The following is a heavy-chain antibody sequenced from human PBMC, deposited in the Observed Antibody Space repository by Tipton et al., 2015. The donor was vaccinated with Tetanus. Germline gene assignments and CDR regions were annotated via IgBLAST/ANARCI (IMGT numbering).Heavy chain of an antibody. CDR2: IYPGDSDS. V-gene: IGHV5-51*01. CDR1: GYSFNTYW. J-gene: IGHJ4*02. CDR3: ARLHLQTFASSSGF. D-gene: IGHD6-6*01. Sequence: QLVQSGAEIKKPGESLNISCKASGYSFNTYWIAWVRQMPGKGLEWMGIIYPGDSDSRYSPTFQGQVTMSVDKSINTAFLHWSSLKDSDTAIYYCARLHLQTFASSSGFWGQGTMVTASS.